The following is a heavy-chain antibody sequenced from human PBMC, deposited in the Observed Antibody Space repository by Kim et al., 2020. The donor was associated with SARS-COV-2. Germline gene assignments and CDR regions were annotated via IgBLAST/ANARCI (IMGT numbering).Heavy chain of an antibody. CDR2: IRSKAYGGTT. V-gene: IGHV3-49*03. D-gene: IGHD3-22*01. CDR3: TRGVVTDYYYYYGMDV. J-gene: IGHJ6*02. CDR1: GFTFGDYA. Sequence: GGSLRLSCTASGFTFGDYAMSWFRQAPGKGLEWVGFIRSKAYGGTTEYAASVKGRFTISREDSKSIAYLQMNSLKTEDTAVYYCTRGVVTDYYYYYGMDVWRQGTTGTVSS.